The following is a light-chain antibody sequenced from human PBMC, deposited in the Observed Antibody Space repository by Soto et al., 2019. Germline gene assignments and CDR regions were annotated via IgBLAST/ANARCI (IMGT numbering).Light chain of an antibody. CDR1: SSG. J-gene: IGLJ1*01. CDR2: DVT. CDR3: SSYSTISLR. V-gene: IGLV2-14*03. Sequence: QSALTQPASVSGSPGQSISISCTGISSGVSWYQQHPGKAPKLIIYDVTYRPSGTSYRFSGSKSGNTASLIISGLQAEDEADYYCSSYSTISLRFGTGTKVTVL.